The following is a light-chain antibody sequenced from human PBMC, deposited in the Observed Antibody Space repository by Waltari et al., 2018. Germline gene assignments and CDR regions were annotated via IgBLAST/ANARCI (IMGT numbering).Light chain of an antibody. J-gene: IGKJ4*01. CDR1: QGLGNW. CDR2: SVS. V-gene: IGKV1D-12*01. CDR3: QQDNRFPRT. Sequence: TCRASQGLGNWVSWYQQKPGEAPRPLIYSVSNLQTGVPSRFSGSGSGTDFTLTINSLQPEDYATYYCQQDNRFPRTFGGGTKV.